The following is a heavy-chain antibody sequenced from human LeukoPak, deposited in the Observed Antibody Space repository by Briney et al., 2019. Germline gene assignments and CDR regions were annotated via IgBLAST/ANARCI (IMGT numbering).Heavy chain of an antibody. Sequence: ASVKVSCKASGYTFTSYGISWVRQAPGQGLEWMGWITAYNGNSNYAQKLQGRVTLTTDTSTSTAYMELRSLTSDDTAVYYCARDGRVAWFGELYDYWGQGTLVTVSS. V-gene: IGHV1-18*01. D-gene: IGHD3-10*01. CDR1: GYTFTSYG. CDR3: ARDGRVAWFGELYDY. J-gene: IGHJ4*02. CDR2: ITAYNGNS.